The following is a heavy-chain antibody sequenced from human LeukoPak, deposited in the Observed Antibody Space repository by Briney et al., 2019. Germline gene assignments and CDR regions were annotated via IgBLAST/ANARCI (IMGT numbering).Heavy chain of an antibody. V-gene: IGHV4-59*02. CDR1: GDSVTTYY. CDR2: VYYSGSA. Sequence: SEALSLTLTVSGDSVTTYYRSWIRQPPGKGLEWLGYVYYSGSATYNPSLKSRVTISVDTSKNQFSLRLSSVSAADTAVYYCARDGSNWSNDYYHGVDVWGQGTTVTVSS. D-gene: IGHD4-11*01. J-gene: IGHJ6*02. CDR3: ARDGSNWSNDYYHGVDV.